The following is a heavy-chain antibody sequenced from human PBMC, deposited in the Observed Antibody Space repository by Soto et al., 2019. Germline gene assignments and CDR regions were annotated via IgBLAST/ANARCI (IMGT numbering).Heavy chain of an antibody. V-gene: IGHV1-58*01. CDR2: IADGSGNT. CDR1: GLTFRDSA. Sequence: SVKVSCKASGLTFRDSALHSVRQRRGRRLEWVGLIADGSGNTNYAQDLEGRVTIKRDKTTDTVYMELSSLSSEDTAVFFCAAAVLTYGNGGYFFDGFDAWGQGTKVTVSS. J-gene: IGHJ3*01. D-gene: IGHD2-15*01. CDR3: AAAVLTYGNGGYFFDGFDA.